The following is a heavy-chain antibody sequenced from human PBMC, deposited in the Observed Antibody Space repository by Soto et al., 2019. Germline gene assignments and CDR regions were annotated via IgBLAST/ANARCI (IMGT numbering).Heavy chain of an antibody. J-gene: IGHJ4*02. D-gene: IGHD1-1*01. V-gene: IGHV3-21*01. Sequence: PGGSMILSCVGSGVSDSRFTITLVRQAPGMGLEYLASISKSSSLTFYADSVRGRFIISRDNARDSLFLQMYSLRAEDTAVYYCVRGDDRVDWGQGTVVTVSS. CDR1: GVSDSRFT. CDR3: VRGDDRVD. CDR2: ISKSSSLT.